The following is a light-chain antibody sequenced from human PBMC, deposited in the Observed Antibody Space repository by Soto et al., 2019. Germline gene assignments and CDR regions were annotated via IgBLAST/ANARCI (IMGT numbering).Light chain of an antibody. V-gene: IGLV7-46*01. CDR3: LLSYSGARQGV. CDR2: DTS. CDR1: TGAVTSGNY. Sequence: QAVVTQDPSLTVSPGGTVTLTFGSSTGAVTSGNYPYWFQQKPGQAPRTLIYDTSTKNSCTPSRFSGSPHGGKAALTLSGAQPEDEDEDYCLLSYSGARQGVFGGGTKLTVL. J-gene: IGLJ2*01.